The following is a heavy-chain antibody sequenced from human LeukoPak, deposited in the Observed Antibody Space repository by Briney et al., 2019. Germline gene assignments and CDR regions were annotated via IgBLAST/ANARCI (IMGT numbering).Heavy chain of an antibody. CDR2: IYYSGST. CDR1: GGSFSSSSYY. CDR3: AGHRGYDFWSGYDIDY. D-gene: IGHD3-3*01. J-gene: IGHJ4*02. V-gene: IGHV4-39*07. Sequence: SETLSLTCTVSGGSFSSSSYYWGWIRQPPGKGLEWIGSIYYSGSTYSGGSTYYNPSLKSRVTISVDTSKNQFSLKLSSVTAADTAVYYCAGHRGYDFWSGYDIDYWGQGTLVTVSS.